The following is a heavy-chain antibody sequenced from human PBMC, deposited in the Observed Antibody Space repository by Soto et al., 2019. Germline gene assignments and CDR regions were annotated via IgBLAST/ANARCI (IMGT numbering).Heavy chain of an antibody. CDR2: IYFTGRT. J-gene: IGHJ3*01. CDR1: GDSVSSGRHH. D-gene: IGHD1-26*01. V-gene: IGHV4-61*03. Sequence: QVQLQESGPGLVRPSETLSLTCTVAGDSVSSGRHHWNWIRQAPGKGLEWIGSIYFTGRTNHNPSLKSRVTISVDTSKNHLSRNLTSVTAADTAVYYCARDLGASGGRVYAFDLWGQGTMVTVSS. CDR3: ARDLGASGGRVYAFDL.